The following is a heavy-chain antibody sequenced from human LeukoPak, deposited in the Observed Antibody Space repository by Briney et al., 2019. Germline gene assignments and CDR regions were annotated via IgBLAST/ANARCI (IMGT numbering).Heavy chain of an antibody. J-gene: IGHJ6*03. D-gene: IGHD2-2*01. CDR2: IYYSGST. CDR3: ARDGCSSTSCSHYYYYYMDV. V-gene: IGHV4-59*01. CDR1: GGSISSYY. Sequence: PSETLSLTCTVSGGSISSYYWSWIRQPPGKGLEWIAYIYYSGSTNYNPSLKSRVTISVDTSKNQFSLKLSSVTAADTAVYYCARDGCSSTSCSHYYYYYMDVWGKGTTVTVSS.